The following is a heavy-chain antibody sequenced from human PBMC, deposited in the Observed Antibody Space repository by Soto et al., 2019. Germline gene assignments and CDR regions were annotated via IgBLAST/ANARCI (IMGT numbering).Heavy chain of an antibody. V-gene: IGHV1-58*01. CDR2: IVVGSGNT. J-gene: IGHJ6*02. D-gene: IGHD2-15*01. CDR3: AADLGYCSGGSCSGRYYYYYYGMDV. Sequence: ASVTVSCKASGFTFTSSALQWVRQARGQRLEWIGWIVVGSGNTNYAQKFQERVTITRDMSTSTAYMELSSLRSEDTAVYYCAADLGYCSGGSCSGRYYYYYYGMDVWGQGTTVTVS. CDR1: GFTFTSSA.